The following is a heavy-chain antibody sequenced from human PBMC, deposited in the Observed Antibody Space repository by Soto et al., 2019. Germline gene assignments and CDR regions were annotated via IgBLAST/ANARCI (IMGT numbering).Heavy chain of an antibody. Sequence: QVQLVESGGGVVQPGRSLRLSCAASGFTFSSYGMHWVRQAPGKGLEWVAVISYDGSNKYYADSVKGQFTISRDNSKNTLDMHMNSLRAKDTAVYYCAKDLGHGGRGAFDVWGQGTMVTVSS. CDR3: AKDLGHGGRGAFDV. J-gene: IGHJ3*01. V-gene: IGHV3-30*18. CDR2: ISYDGSNK. D-gene: IGHD7-27*01. CDR1: GFTFSSYG.